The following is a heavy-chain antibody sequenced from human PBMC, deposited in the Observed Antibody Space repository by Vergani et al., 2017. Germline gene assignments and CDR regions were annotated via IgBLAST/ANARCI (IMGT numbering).Heavy chain of an antibody. CDR1: GFTFSDFA. J-gene: IGHJ3*01. V-gene: IGHV3-30*18. Sequence: VHLAESGGGFFQPGGSLRLSCAASGFTFSDFAMHWLRQAPGKGPEWVALISYDGNGKYYGDSLKGQFTISRDNSKNTLFLQMSNLQIDDTAVYYCAKGGFCTSASCQDAFDVWGRGTQVIVSS. CDR2: ISYDGNGK. CDR3: AKGGFCTSASCQDAFDV. D-gene: IGHD2-2*01.